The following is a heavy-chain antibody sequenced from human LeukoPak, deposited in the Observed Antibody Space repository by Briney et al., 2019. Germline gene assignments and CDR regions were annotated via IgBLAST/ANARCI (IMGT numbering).Heavy chain of an antibody. CDR2: IYTSGTT. J-gene: IGHJ4*02. CDR3: AREYFGMAYNFDY. D-gene: IGHD3-9*01. Sequence: SQTLSLTCTVSGGSIKSGSYYWTWIRQPAGKGLEWIGRIYTSGTTNYNPSLKSRVTMSVDTSKNQFSLKLSSVTAADTAVYYCAREYFGMAYNFDYWGQGTLVTVSS. V-gene: IGHV4-61*02. CDR1: GGSIKSGSYY.